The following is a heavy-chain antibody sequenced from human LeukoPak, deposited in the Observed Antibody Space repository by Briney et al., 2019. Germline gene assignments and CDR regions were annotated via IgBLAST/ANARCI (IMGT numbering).Heavy chain of an antibody. CDR1: GFTFSNYA. V-gene: IGHV3-30*04. J-gene: IGHJ4*02. CDR3: ARDGFRDSGSRGKFYFDY. CDR2: ISYDASNK. D-gene: IGHD3-10*01. Sequence: GGSLRLSCAASGFTFSNYAMHWVRQAPGKGLEGVTVISYDASNKYYGGSVEGRFTISRDNSKNTLYLQMNSLRGEDTALYYCARDGFRDSGSRGKFYFDYWGQGTLVTVSS.